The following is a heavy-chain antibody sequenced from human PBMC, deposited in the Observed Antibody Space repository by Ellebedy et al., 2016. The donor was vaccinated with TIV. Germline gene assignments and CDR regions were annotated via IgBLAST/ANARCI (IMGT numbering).Heavy chain of an antibody. J-gene: IGHJ4*02. Sequence: GESLKISCAASGFTFSSYSMNWVRPAPGKGLEWVSSISSNSNYIYYADSVRGRFTISRDNAKKSLYLQMNSLRAEDTAVYYCARGAMAAAGDDYWGQGTLVTVSS. CDR3: ARGAMAAAGDDY. CDR1: GFTFSSYS. V-gene: IGHV3-21*01. D-gene: IGHD6-13*01. CDR2: ISSNSNYI.